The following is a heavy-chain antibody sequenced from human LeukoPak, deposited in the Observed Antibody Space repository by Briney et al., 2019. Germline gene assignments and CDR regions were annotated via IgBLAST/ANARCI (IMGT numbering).Heavy chain of an antibody. Sequence: GGSLRLSCAASGFTFSSYSMNWVRQAPGKGLEWVAVISYDGSNKYYADSVKGRFTISRDNSKNTLYLQMNSLRAEDTAVYYCARARCSSTSCYQLYYYYYGMDVWGQGTTVTVSS. J-gene: IGHJ6*02. D-gene: IGHD2-2*01. V-gene: IGHV3-30*03. CDR1: GFTFSSYS. CDR2: ISYDGSNK. CDR3: ARARCSSTSCYQLYYYYYGMDV.